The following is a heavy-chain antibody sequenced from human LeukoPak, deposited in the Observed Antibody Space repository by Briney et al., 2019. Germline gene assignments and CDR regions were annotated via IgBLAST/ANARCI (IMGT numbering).Heavy chain of an antibody. CDR1: GFTFSSYA. CDR3: ARDQAPIPHYGMDV. V-gene: IGHV3-64*01. D-gene: IGHD2-21*01. CDR2: FSSNGGST. J-gene: IGHJ6*02. Sequence: GGSLRLSCAASGFTFSSYAMHWVRQAPGKGLEYASAFSSNGGSTYYANSVKGRFTISRDNSKNTLYLQMGSLRAEDMAVYYCARDQAPIPHYGMDVWGQGTTVTVSS.